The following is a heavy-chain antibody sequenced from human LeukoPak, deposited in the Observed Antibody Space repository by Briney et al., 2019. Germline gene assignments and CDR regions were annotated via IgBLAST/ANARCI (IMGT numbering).Heavy chain of an antibody. Sequence: GGSLRLSCAASGFTFSNFGMNWVRQAPGKGLEWASYISSSSSTIYYADSVKGRFTISRDNAKNSLYLQMNSPRAEDTAVYYCAGSVFDYWGQGTLVTVSS. J-gene: IGHJ4*02. V-gene: IGHV3-48*01. CDR2: ISSSSSTI. CDR1: GFTFSNFG. CDR3: AGSVFDY. D-gene: IGHD2-8*01.